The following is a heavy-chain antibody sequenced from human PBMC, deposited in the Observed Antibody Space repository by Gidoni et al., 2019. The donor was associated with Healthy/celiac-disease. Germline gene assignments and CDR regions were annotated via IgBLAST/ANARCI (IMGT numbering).Heavy chain of an antibody. V-gene: IGHV4-34*01. J-gene: IGHJ4*02. CDR1: GGSFSGYY. Sequence: QVQLQQWGAGLLKPSETLSLTCAVYGGSFSGYYWSWTRQPPGKGLEWIGEINHSGSTNYNPSLKSRVTISVDTSKNQFSLKLSSVTAADTAVYYCARARITIFGVVIIRGYYLDYWGQGTLVTVSS. CDR2: INHSGST. CDR3: ARARITIFGVVIIRGYYLDY. D-gene: IGHD3-3*01.